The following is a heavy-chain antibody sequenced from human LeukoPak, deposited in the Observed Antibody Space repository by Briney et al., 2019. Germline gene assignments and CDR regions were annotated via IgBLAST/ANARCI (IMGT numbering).Heavy chain of an antibody. CDR1: GFTFSSYS. V-gene: IGHV3-21*01. Sequence: GGSLRLSCAASGFTFSSYSMNWVRQAPGKGLEWVSSISSSSSYIYYADSVKGRFTISRDNAKNSLYLQMNSLRAEDTAVYYCARSTYCTNGVCKPGEGGYSSSWGQGTLVTVSS. CDR3: ARSTYCTNGVCKPGEGGYSSS. J-gene: IGHJ4*02. D-gene: IGHD2-8*01. CDR2: ISSSSSYI.